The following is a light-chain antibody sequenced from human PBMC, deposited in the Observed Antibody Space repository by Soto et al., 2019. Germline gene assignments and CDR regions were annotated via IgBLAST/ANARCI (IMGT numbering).Light chain of an antibody. CDR2: GNN. J-gene: IGLJ2*01. Sequence: QSVLTQPPSVSGASGQRVTIPCTGTSSNIGAGFDVHWYQHLPGTAPKLLIYGNNHRPSGVPDRFSGSKSGTSASLAITGLQAEDEADYSCQSFDTSLGRSVFGGGTKLTVL. CDR1: SSNIGAGFD. CDR3: QSFDTSLGRSV. V-gene: IGLV1-40*01.